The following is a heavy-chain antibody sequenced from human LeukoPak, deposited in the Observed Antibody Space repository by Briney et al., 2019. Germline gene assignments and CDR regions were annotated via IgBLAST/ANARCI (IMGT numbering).Heavy chain of an antibody. D-gene: IGHD2-15*01. CDR3: ARNPPYYYCSGGSCYYGY. J-gene: IGHJ4*02. Sequence: ASVKVSCKASGYTFTGYYMHWVRQAPGQGLEWMGWINPNSGGTNYAQKFRGRVTMTRDTSISTAYMELSRLRSDDTAVYYCARNPPYYYCSGGSCYYGYWGQGTLVTVSS. V-gene: IGHV1-2*02. CDR1: GYTFTGYY. CDR2: INPNSGGT.